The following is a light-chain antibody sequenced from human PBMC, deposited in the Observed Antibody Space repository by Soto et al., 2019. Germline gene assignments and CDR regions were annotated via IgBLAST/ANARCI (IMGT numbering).Light chain of an antibody. J-gene: IGKJ2*01. CDR1: QSVSSSY. V-gene: IGKV3-20*01. CDR2: GAS. Sequence: EIVLTQSPGTLSLSPGERATHSCRASQSVSSSYLAWYQQKPGQAPRLLIYGASSRATGIPDRFSGSGSGTDFTLTISRLEPEDFAVYYCQQYCSSSYTFGQGTKLEIK. CDR3: QQYCSSSYT.